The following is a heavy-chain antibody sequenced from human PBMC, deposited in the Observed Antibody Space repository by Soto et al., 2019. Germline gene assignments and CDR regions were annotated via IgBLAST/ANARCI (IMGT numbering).Heavy chain of an antibody. J-gene: IGHJ5*02. D-gene: IGHD3-10*01. V-gene: IGHV4-39*01. Sequence: QLQLQESGPGLVKPSETLSLTCTVSGGSISSSSYYWGWIRQPPGKGLEWIGTIYYSGSTYYNPLLKSRVTISVDTSKTQFSLKLSSVTAADTAVYYCARPLYYYGSGSYPWFDPWGQGTLVTVSS. CDR1: GGSISSSSYY. CDR2: IYYSGST. CDR3: ARPLYYYGSGSYPWFDP.